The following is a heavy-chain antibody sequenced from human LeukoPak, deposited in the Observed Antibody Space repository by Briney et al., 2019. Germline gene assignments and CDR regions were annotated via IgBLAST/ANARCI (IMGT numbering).Heavy chain of an antibody. CDR2: INHSGST. D-gene: IGHD3-10*01. V-gene: IGHV4-34*01. J-gene: IGHJ4*02. Sequence: PSETLSLTCAVYGGSFSGYYWSWIRQPPGKGLEWIGEINHSGSTNYNSSLKSRVTMSVDTSKNQFSLKLKSVTAADTAVYYCAREWSSDGSGSYFDFWGQGTLVTVSS. CDR1: GGSFSGYY. CDR3: AREWSSDGSGSYFDF.